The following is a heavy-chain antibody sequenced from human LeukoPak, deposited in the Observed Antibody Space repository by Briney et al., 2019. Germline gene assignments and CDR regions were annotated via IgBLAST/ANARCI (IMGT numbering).Heavy chain of an antibody. D-gene: IGHD3-16*01. CDR1: GTRVSDNY. V-gene: IGHV3-53*01. CDR3: ARSVWGSYHFDY. CDR2: IHSGGST. Sequence: GGSLRLSCEASGTRVSDNYMYWVRQAPGKGLEWVSLIHSGGSTYYADSVKGRFTTSRDNSKNTLYLEMSSLRVDDAAIYYCARSVWGSYHFDYWGQGTRVTVSS. J-gene: IGHJ4*02.